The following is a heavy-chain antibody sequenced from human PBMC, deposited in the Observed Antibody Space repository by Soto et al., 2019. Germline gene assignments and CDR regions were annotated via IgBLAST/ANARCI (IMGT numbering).Heavy chain of an antibody. Sequence: SQTMSVTCAVSGGSIISRNYWSWVRQPPGKGLEWIGEIYHSGSTNYNPSLKSRVTISVDKSKNQFSLKLSSVTAADTAVYYCARVSGSYYYGMDVWGQGTTVT. D-gene: IGHD1-26*01. CDR2: IYHSGST. CDR3: ARVSGSYYYGMDV. V-gene: IGHV4-4*02. CDR1: GGSIISRNY. J-gene: IGHJ6*02.